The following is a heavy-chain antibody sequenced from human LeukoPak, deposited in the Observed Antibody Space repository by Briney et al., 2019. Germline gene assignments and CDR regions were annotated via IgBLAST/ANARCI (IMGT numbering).Heavy chain of an antibody. Sequence: HPGGSLRLSCAASGFDFSSNWMHWVRHAPGQGLVWVSRIKGDGISTNYADSVKDRFTISRDIAKNTLYLQMNSLRAEDTGVYYCAKDHYWSIDYWGRGTLVTVSS. J-gene: IGHJ4*02. CDR1: GFDFSSNW. CDR3: AKDHYWSIDY. CDR2: IKGDGIST. D-gene: IGHD3-3*01. V-gene: IGHV3-74*01.